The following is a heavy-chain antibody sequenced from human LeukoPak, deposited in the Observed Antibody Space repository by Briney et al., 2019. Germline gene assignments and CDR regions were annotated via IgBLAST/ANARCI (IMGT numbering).Heavy chain of an antibody. Sequence: GGSLRLSCAASGFTFSSYSMNWVRQATGKGLEWVSSISSSSSYIYYADSVKGRFTISRDNAKNSLYLQMNSLRAEDTAVYYCARDVSGYSPLNAFDIWGQGTMVTVSS. J-gene: IGHJ3*02. D-gene: IGHD3-10*01. CDR3: ARDVSGYSPLNAFDI. CDR1: GFTFSSYS. V-gene: IGHV3-21*01. CDR2: ISSSSSYI.